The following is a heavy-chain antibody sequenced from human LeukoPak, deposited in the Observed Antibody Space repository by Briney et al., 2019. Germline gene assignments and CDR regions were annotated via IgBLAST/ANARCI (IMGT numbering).Heavy chain of an antibody. Sequence: PGESLKISCKGSGYSFTSYWIGWVRQMPGKGLEWMGIIYPGDSDTRYSPSFQGQVTISADKSISTAYLQCSSLKASDTAMYYCARRGSGIAVADHFDYWGQGTLVTVSS. J-gene: IGHJ4*02. CDR1: GYSFTSYW. V-gene: IGHV5-51*01. CDR2: IYPGDSDT. D-gene: IGHD6-19*01. CDR3: ARRGSGIAVADHFDY.